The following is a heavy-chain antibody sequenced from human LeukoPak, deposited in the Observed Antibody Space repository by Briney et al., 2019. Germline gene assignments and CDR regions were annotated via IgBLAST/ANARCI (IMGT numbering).Heavy chain of an antibody. V-gene: IGHV3-23*01. CDR2: ISGSGDST. D-gene: IGHD5-18*01. CDR3: AKDLSRGYSYGSPYYDGMDV. CDR1: GFTFSSHA. J-gene: IGHJ6*02. Sequence: PGGSLRLSCAASGFTFSSHAMTWVRQAPGKGLEWVSGISGSGDSTYYADSVKGRFTISRDNSKNTLYLQVNSLRAEDTAVYYCAKDLSRGYSYGSPYYDGMDVWGQGTTVTVSS.